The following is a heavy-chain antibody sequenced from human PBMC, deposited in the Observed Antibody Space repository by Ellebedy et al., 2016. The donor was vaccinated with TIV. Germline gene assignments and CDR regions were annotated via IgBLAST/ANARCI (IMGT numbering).Heavy chain of an antibody. Sequence: GGSLRLXCAASGFIFSRHYMSWIRQVRGKGLEWISFIGDDGRHTAYADSVRGRFTISRDNAERSVYLQMDSLRTEDTAFFFCTKGDCSSTSCPPGAFDVWGQGTEVTVSS. J-gene: IGHJ3*01. CDR2: IGDDGRHT. D-gene: IGHD2-2*01. CDR3: TKGDCSSTSCPPGAFDV. V-gene: IGHV3-11*05. CDR1: GFIFSRHY.